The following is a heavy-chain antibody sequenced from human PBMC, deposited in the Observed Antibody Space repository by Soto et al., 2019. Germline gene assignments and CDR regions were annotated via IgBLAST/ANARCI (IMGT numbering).Heavy chain of an antibody. J-gene: IGHJ4*02. CDR1: GGSISSYY. Sequence: NPSETLSLTCTVSGGSISSYYWSWIRQPPGKGLEWIGYIYYSGSTNYNPSLKSRVTISVDTSKNQFSLKLSSVTAADTAVYYCARARGGGPFDDWGQGTLLTVSS. D-gene: IGHD1-26*01. V-gene: IGHV4-59*08. CDR2: IYYSGST. CDR3: ARARGGGPFDD.